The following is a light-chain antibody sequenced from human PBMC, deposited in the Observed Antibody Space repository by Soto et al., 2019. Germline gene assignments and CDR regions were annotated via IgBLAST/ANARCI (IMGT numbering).Light chain of an antibody. V-gene: IGLV2-14*01. Sequence: QSVLTQPASVSGSPGQSITISCTGTSSDVGGYNYVSWYQHYPGKAPQLVIYDVSNRPSGVSNRFSGSKSGHTASLTISGLQAEDEADYYCSSFTVSSTLIFGGGTKLTVL. CDR3: SSFTVSSTLI. CDR1: SSDVGGYNY. CDR2: DVS. J-gene: IGLJ2*01.